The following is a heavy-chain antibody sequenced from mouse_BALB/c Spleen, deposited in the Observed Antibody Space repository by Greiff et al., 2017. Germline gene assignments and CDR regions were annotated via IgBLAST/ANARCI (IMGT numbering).Heavy chain of an antibody. CDR3: ARQGGYGYDVDMDY. CDR2: IWSGGST. V-gene: IGHV2-2*02. J-gene: IGHJ4*01. Sequence: QVQLKESGPGLVQPSQSLSITCTVSGFSLTSYGVHWVRQSPGKGLEWLGVIWSGGSTDYDAAFISRLSISKDNTKSQVFFKMNSLQANDTAIYYCARQGGYGYDVDMDYWGQGTSVTVSS. D-gene: IGHD2-2*01. CDR1: GFSLTSYG.